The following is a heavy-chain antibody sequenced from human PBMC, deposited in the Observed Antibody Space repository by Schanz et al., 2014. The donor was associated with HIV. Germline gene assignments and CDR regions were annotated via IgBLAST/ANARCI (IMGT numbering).Heavy chain of an antibody. CDR3: AREGTYDYALS. J-gene: IGHJ4*02. V-gene: IGHV3-7*03. CDR2: IKQDGSEK. Sequence: EVQLVESGGGLVQPGGSLRLSCAASGFTFSRYWMSWVRQAPGKGLEWVANIKQDGSEKHYVASVKGRFTISRDNSKNSVFLQMDRLRAEDTALYHCAREGTYDYALSWGQGTLVTVSS. CDR1: GFTFSRYW. D-gene: IGHD3-16*01.